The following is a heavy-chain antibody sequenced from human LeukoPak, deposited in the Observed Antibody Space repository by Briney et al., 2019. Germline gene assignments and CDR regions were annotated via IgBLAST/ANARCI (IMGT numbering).Heavy chain of an antibody. J-gene: IGHJ4*02. CDR3: ATRDGCGGGDCYDEYYFDY. CDR1: GFTFSNYA. Sequence: PGGSLRLSCSASGFTFSNYAMSWVRQAPGKGLEWVSAISGSGGSTYYADSVKGRFTISRDNSKNTLYLQTNSLRAEDTAVYYCATRDGCGGGDCYDEYYFDYWGQGTLVTVSS. V-gene: IGHV3-23*01. D-gene: IGHD2-21*02. CDR2: ISGSGGST.